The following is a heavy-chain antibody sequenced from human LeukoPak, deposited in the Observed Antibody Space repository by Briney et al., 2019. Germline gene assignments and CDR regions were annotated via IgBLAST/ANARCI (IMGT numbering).Heavy chain of an antibody. J-gene: IGHJ4*02. CDR3: ARRIAAAGTFDY. Sequence: KPSETLSLTCTVSGGSISSYYWSWIRQPPGKGLEWIGYIYYSGSTNYNPSLKSRVTISVDTSKNQFSLKLSSVTAADTAVYYCARRIAAAGTFDYWGQGTLVTVSS. D-gene: IGHD6-13*01. V-gene: IGHV4-59*01. CDR2: IYYSGST. CDR1: GGSISSYY.